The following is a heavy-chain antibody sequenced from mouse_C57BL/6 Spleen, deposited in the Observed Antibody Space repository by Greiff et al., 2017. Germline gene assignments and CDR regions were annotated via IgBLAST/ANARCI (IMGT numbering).Heavy chain of an antibody. J-gene: IGHJ2*01. D-gene: IGHD2-1*01. CDR3: ASPLYYGNLDDY. CDR2: INPNNGGT. V-gene: IGHV1-26*01. CDR1: GYTFTDYY. Sequence: EVQLQQSGPELVKPGASVKISCKASGYTFTDYYMNWVKQSHGKSLEWIGDINPNNGGTSYNQKFKGKATLTVDKSASTAYMELRSLTSEDAAVYYCASPLYYGNLDDYWGHGTTLTVSS.